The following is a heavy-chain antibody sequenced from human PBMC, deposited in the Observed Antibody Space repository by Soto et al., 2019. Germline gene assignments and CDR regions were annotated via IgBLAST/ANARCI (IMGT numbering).Heavy chain of an antibody. J-gene: IGHJ6*02. V-gene: IGHV3-30-3*01. CDR2: ISYDGSNK. D-gene: IGHD3-16*02. CDR3: ARDYYVWGSYRSYGMDV. Sequence: QVQLVESGGGVVQPGRSLRLSCAASGFTFSSYAMHWVRQAPGKGLEWVAVISYDGSNKYYADSVKGRFTISRDNSKNTLYLQMNSLRAEDTAVYYCARDYYVWGSYRSYGMDVWGQGTTVTVSS. CDR1: GFTFSSYA.